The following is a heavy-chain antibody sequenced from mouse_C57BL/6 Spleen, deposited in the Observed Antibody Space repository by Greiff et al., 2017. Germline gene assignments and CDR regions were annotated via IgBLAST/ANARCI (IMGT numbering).Heavy chain of an antibody. D-gene: IGHD1-1*01. CDR1: GYTFTSYW. V-gene: IGHV1-50*01. J-gene: IGHJ2*01. Sequence: QVQLQQPGAELVKPGASVKLSCKASGYTFTSYWMQWVKQRPGQGLEWIGEIDPSDSYTNYNQKFKGKATLTVDTSSSTAYMQLSSLTSEDSAVYYCADYGSSPYYFDYWGQGTTRTVSS. CDR2: IDPSDSYT. CDR3: ADYGSSPYYFDY.